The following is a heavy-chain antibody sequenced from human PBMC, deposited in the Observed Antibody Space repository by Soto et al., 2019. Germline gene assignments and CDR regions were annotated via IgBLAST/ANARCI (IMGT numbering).Heavy chain of an antibody. CDR3: ARGGDVNYYHGMDV. Sequence: QVQLVQSGGEVKKPGASVKLSCTASGYTFTSYGISWVRQAPGQGLEWMGWISAYNGKTNYAQNVQGRVTMTTDTSPRTAYMDLRIRRSDDTAVYYCARGGDVNYYHGMDVWGQGTTVTVSS. CDR1: GYTFTSYG. CDR2: ISAYNGKT. J-gene: IGHJ6*02. V-gene: IGHV1-18*01. D-gene: IGHD5-12*01.